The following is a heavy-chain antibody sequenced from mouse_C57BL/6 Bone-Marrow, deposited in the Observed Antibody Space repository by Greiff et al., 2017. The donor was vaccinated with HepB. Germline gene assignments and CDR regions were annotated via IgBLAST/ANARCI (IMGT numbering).Heavy chain of an antibody. Sequence: VKLQESGAELARPGASVKLSCKASGYTFTSYGISWVKQRTGQGLEWIGEIYPRSGNTYYNEKFKGKATLTADKSSSTAYMELRSLTSEDSAVYFCARSGIYYYGSSYVDWFAYWGQGTLVTVSA. CDR2: IYPRSGNT. V-gene: IGHV1-81*01. CDR1: GYTFTSYG. CDR3: ARSGIYYYGSSYVDWFAY. D-gene: IGHD1-1*01. J-gene: IGHJ3*01.